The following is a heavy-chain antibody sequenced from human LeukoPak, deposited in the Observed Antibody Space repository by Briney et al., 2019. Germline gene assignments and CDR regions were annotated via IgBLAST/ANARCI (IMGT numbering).Heavy chain of an antibody. CDR2: INHSGST. J-gene: IGHJ4*02. CDR3: ARGPILPWLPSNYGSGSYDY. CDR1: GGSFSGYY. V-gene: IGHV4-34*01. Sequence: SETLSLTCAVYGGSFSGYYWSWIRQPPGKGLEWIGEINHSGSTNYNPSLKSRVTISVDTSKNQFSLKLGSVTAAVTAVYYCARGPILPWLPSNYGSGSYDYWGQGTLVTVSS. D-gene: IGHD3-10*01.